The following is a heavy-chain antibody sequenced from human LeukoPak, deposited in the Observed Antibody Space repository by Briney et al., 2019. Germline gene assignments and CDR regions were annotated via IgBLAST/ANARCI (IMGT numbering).Heavy chain of an antibody. J-gene: IGHJ4*02. D-gene: IGHD3-10*01. Sequence: ASVKVSCKASGYTFTSHGISWVRQAPGQGLEWMGWISAYNGNTNYAQKLQGRVTMTTDTSTSTAYMELRSLRSDDTAVYYCARDRARKDGITMVRGEIVYWGQGTLVTVSS. CDR1: GYTFTSHG. CDR3: ARDRARKDGITMVRGEIVY. CDR2: ISAYNGNT. V-gene: IGHV1-18*01.